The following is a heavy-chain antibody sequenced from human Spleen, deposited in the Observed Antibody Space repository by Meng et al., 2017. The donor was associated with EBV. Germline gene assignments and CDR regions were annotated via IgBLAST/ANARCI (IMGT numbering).Heavy chain of an antibody. CDR2: INPRDGGT. Sequence: QLQLVQSGAAVKKPGASVKISCKASGYSFTSYYMHWVRQAPGHGPEWVGIINPRDGGTGYAQIFQGRITFTRDTSTTTVHMDLSSLTSDDTAVYYCVRDDKSGRGEPFIYWGQGTLVTVSS. J-gene: IGHJ4*02. V-gene: IGHV1-46*01. CDR3: VRDDKSGRGEPFIY. D-gene: IGHD3-22*01. CDR1: GYSFTSYY.